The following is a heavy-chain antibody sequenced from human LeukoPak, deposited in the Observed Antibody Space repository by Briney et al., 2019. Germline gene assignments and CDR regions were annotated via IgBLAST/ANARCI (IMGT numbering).Heavy chain of an antibody. J-gene: IGHJ6*03. CDR1: GYTLTRYY. CDR3: GRYGDILVVSAAHPNYYDYYYMDV. D-gene: IGHD2-2*01. Sequence: ASVKVSSKASGYTLTRYYMHCVREAPGQGREWMGIINPSGGSTRYAQKFQGRVTMTRDTSTSTVYMELSSLRSEDTAVYYCGRYGDILVVSAAHPNYYDYYYMDVGGKGTTVTVSS. CDR2: INPSGGST. V-gene: IGHV1-46*03.